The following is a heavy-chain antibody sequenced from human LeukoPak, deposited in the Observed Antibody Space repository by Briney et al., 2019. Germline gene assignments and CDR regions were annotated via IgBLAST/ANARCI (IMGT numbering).Heavy chain of an antibody. V-gene: IGHV3-33*01. Sequence: RSLRLSCAASGFSFSAYGVHWVRQAPGKGLEGVAVIWYDGSSKDYADSVKGRFTLSRDNSKNTLYLQMNSLTVEDTAVYYCARSQSSSLIDYWGQGTLVTVSS. D-gene: IGHD6-13*01. CDR3: ARSQSSSLIDY. CDR1: GFSFSAYG. CDR2: IWYDGSSK. J-gene: IGHJ4*02.